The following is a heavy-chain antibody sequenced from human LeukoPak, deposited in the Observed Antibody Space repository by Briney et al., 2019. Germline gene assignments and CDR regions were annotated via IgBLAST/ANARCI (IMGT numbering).Heavy chain of an antibody. J-gene: IGHJ4*02. CDR2: IWYDGSNK. Sequence: GGALRLSCAAPGFTFCRNGFHSVREALGKGLEWLAAIWYDGSNKYYAGTEKGQFTIARDNAKNSLYLQMNTLRAEVTAVYYCARDGRSSSSGGDFDYWGQGTLVTVSS. V-gene: IGHV3-33*01. CDR1: GFTFCRNG. CDR3: ARDGRSSSSGGDFDY. D-gene: IGHD6-6*01.